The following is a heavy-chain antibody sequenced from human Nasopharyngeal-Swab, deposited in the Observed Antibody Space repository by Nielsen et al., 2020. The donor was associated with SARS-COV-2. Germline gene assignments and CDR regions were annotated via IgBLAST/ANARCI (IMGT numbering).Heavy chain of an antibody. Sequence: VCQMPGKGLEWVGRIGDKDHNFATTYGASVKGRFTISRDDSTNTASLQMDSLKTEDTALYYCTTDYYFDYWGQGTLVTVSS. J-gene: IGHJ4*02. CDR2: IGDKDHNFAT. CDR3: TTDYYFDY. V-gene: IGHV3-73*01.